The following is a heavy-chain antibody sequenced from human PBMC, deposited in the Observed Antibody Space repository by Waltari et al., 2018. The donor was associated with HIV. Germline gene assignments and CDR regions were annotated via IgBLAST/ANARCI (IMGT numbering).Heavy chain of an antibody. D-gene: IGHD1-1*01. CDR3: ARAGGAWNRFDY. Sequence: VQLVESGGGLVQPGGSLRLSCAAPGFTFRTHWMTAVRQEPGKGLEWLANKNPDGSGTYHVDSAKGRFTISRDNAKNSLYLQMNSLRVEDTAVYYCARAGGAWNRFDYWGQGTLVTVSS. J-gene: IGHJ4*02. CDR1: GFTFRTHW. V-gene: IGHV3-7*01. CDR2: KNPDGSGT.